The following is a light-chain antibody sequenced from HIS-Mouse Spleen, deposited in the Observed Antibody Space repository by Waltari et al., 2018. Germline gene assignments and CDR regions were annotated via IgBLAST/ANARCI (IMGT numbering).Light chain of an antibody. V-gene: IGLV3-21*03. J-gene: IGLJ2*01. CDR3: QVWDSSSDHVV. CDR1: NIGSKS. CDR2: DDS. Sequence: SYVLTQPPSVSVAPGKTARITCGGNNIGSKSVHWYQQKPGQAPVLVVYDDSDRPTGIPGRFSGSNSWNTATLTISRVEAGDEADYYCQVWDSSSDHVVFGGGTKLTVL.